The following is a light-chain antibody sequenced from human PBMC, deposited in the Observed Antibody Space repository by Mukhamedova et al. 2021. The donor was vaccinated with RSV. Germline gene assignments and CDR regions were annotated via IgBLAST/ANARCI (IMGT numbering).Light chain of an antibody. CDR3: QQYNNWPA. CDR1: QSVSSSY. CDR2: GAS. J-gene: IGKJ4*01. V-gene: IGKV3D-15*01. Sequence: ASQSVSSSYLAWYQQKPGQAPRLLIYGASSRATGIPDRFSGSGSGTDFTLTISSMQSEDFAVYYCQQYNNWPAFGGGTKVEIK.